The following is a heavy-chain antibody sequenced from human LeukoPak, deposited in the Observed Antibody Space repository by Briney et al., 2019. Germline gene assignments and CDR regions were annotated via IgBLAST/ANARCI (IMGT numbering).Heavy chain of an antibody. V-gene: IGHV1-69*05. CDR1: GGTFSSYA. CDR3: ATPLWPQGDYFDY. Sequence: SVKVSCKASGGTFSSYAISWVRQAPGQGLEWMGGIIPIFGTANYAQKFQGRVTITTDESTSTAYMELSSLRSEDTAVYYCATPLWPQGDYFDYWGQGTLVTVSS. J-gene: IGHJ4*02. CDR2: IIPIFGTA. D-gene: IGHD3-10*01.